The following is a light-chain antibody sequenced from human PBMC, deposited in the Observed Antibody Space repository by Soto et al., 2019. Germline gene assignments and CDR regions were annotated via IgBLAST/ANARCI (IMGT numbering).Light chain of an antibody. CDR2: EAN. Sequence: QSALTQPPSASGSPGQSVTISCTGTSSDISKYNYVSWYQQLPGKAPKLLIYEANKRPSEVPERFSGSKSANTASLTVSGLRTEDEADYYCSSYAGRNIVIFGGGTKVTVL. J-gene: IGLJ2*01. CDR3: SSYAGRNIVI. V-gene: IGLV2-8*01. CDR1: SSDISKYNY.